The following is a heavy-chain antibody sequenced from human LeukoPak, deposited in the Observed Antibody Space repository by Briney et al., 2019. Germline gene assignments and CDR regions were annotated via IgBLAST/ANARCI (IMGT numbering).Heavy chain of an antibody. CDR2: IYSGGST. D-gene: IGHD6-6*01. CDR1: GFTVSSNY. V-gene: IGHV3-66*01. CDR3: ARAVVPGQYGMDV. Sequence: PGGSLRLSCAASGFTVSSNYMSWVRQAPGKGLEWVSVIYSGGSTYYADSVKGRFTISRDNSKNTLYLQMNSLRAEDTAVYYCARAVVPGQYGMDVWGQGTTVTVSS. J-gene: IGHJ6*02.